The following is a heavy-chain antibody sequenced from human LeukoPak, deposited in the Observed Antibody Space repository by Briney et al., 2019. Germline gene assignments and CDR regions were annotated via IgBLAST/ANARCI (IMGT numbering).Heavy chain of an antibody. D-gene: IGHD2-21*02. Sequence: SGTLSLTCAVSGGSILTTNWWSWVRQPPGKGLEWIGEVQLSGASNYNPSLNSRVSMSIDKSQNQLSLHLTSVTAADTAMYYCTRESGACSPFGFWGQGTLVTVSS. CDR3: TRESGACSPFGF. V-gene: IGHV4-4*02. J-gene: IGHJ4*02. CDR2: VQLSGAS. CDR1: GGSILTTNW.